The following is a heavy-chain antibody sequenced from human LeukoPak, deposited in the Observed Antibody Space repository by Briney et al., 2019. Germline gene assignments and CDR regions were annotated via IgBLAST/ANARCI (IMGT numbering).Heavy chain of an antibody. Sequence: PGGSLRLSCAASGFTFSSYGMHWVRQAPGKGLEWVANIKQDGSEKYYVDSVKGRFTISRDNAKNSLYLQMNSLRAEDTAVYYCARVEASGYDYGAFDYWGQGTLVTVSS. D-gene: IGHD5-12*01. CDR2: IKQDGSEK. V-gene: IGHV3-7*01. CDR3: ARVEASGYDYGAFDY. CDR1: GFTFSSYG. J-gene: IGHJ4*02.